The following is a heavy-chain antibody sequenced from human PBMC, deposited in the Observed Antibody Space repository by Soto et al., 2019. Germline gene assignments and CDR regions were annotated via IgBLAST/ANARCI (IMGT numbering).Heavy chain of an antibody. CDR3: ARESYPGKGLDV. J-gene: IGHJ6*02. D-gene: IGHD2-2*02. CDR1: GCSISSGGYY. CDR2: IYYSGST. V-gene: IGHV4-31*03. Sequence: VSLTCTVSGCSISSGGYYWSWIRQHPGKGLEWIGYIYYSGSTYYNPSLKSRVTISVDTSKNQFSLKLSSVTAADTAVYYCARESYPGKGLDVWGQGNTVTVSS.